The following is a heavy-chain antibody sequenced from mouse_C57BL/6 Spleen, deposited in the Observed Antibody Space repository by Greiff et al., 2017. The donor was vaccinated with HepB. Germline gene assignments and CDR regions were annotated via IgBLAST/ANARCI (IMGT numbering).Heavy chain of an antibody. CDR2: INPNNGGT. CDR3: ARANYSKEEFAY. D-gene: IGHD2-5*01. Sequence: EVKLQQSGPELVKPGASVKISCKASGYTFTDYYMNWVKQSHGKSLEWIGDINPNNGGTSYNQKFKGKATLTVDKSSSTAYMELRSLTSEDSAVYYCARANYSKEEFAYWGQGTLVTVSA. J-gene: IGHJ3*01. V-gene: IGHV1-26*01. CDR1: GYTFTDYY.